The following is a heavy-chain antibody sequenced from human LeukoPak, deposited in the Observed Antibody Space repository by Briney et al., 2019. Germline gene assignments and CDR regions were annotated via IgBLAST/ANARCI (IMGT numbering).Heavy chain of an antibody. CDR3: ARARGYNYFDY. V-gene: IGHV3-33*01. CDR2: IWYDGSNK. D-gene: IGHD2-2*02. Sequence: GGSLRLFCAASGFTFSSYGMHWVRQAPGKGLEWVAAIWYDGSNKYYADSVKGLFTISRDNSKNTLYLQMNSLGAEDTAVYYCARARGYNYFDYWGQGTLVTVSS. J-gene: IGHJ4*02. CDR1: GFTFSSYG.